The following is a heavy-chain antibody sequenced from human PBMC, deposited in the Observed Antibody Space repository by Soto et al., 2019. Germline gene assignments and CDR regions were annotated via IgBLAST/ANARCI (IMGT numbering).Heavy chain of an antibody. CDR2: IRSKAYGGTT. D-gene: IGHD6-19*01. CDR1: GFTLGDYA. Sequence: SLRLSCTASGFTLGDYALRWFCQAPWNGLEWVGFIRSKAYGGTTEYAASVKGRFTISRDDSKSIAYLQMNSLKTEDTAVYYCARGIAVTSVAHNWFDPWGQGTLVPVSS. CDR3: ARGIAVTSVAHNWFDP. V-gene: IGHV3-49*03. J-gene: IGHJ5*02.